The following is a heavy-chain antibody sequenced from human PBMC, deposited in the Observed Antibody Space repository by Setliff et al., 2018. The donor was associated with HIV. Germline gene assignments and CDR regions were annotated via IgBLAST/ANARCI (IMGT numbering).Heavy chain of an antibody. CDR2: IYYSGST. Sequence: LSLTCTVSGGSLSSYYWSWIRPPPGKGLEWIGYIYYSGSTNYNPSLKSRVTISGDTSKNQFSLKLSSVTAADTAVYYCARVISSWSAYYIDYWGQGTLVTVSS. CDR3: ARVISSWSAYYIDY. D-gene: IGHD3-3*01. J-gene: IGHJ4*02. CDR1: GGSLSSYY. V-gene: IGHV4-59*01.